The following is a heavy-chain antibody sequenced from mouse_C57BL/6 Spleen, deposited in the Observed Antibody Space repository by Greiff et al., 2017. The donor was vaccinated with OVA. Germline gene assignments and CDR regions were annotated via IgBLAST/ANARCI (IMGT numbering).Heavy chain of an antibody. D-gene: IGHD1-1*01. CDR2: IYPGDGDT. V-gene: IGHV1-82*01. Sequence: QVQLQQSGPELVKPGASVKISCKASGYAFSSSWMNWVKQRPGKGLEWIGRIYPGDGDTNYNGKFKGKATLTADKSSSTAYMQLSSLTSEDSAVYFCARDYGSSYGYYFDYWGHGTTLTVSS. CDR3: ARDYGSSYGYYFDY. CDR1: GYAFSSSW. J-gene: IGHJ2*01.